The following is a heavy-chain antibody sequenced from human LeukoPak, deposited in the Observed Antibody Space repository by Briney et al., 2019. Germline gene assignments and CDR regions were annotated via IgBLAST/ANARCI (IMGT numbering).Heavy chain of an antibody. Sequence: SETLSLTCAVYGGPFSHYSWTWIRQPPGKGLEWIGEINESGSTNYDPSLKSRVTISVDTSKTHFSLNLTSVTAADTAVYYCASRIGRYLYYFGMDVWGQGTTVTVSS. V-gene: IGHV4-34*01. D-gene: IGHD1-26*01. CDR1: GGPFSHYS. CDR3: ASRIGRYLYYFGMDV. CDR2: INESGST. J-gene: IGHJ6*02.